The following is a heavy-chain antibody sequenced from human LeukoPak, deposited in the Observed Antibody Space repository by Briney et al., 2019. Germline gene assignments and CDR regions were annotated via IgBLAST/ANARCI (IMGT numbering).Heavy chain of an antibody. D-gene: IGHD6-19*01. CDR3: ASLSPAVAGYFDY. CDR1: GFTFSSYE. J-gene: IGHJ4*02. V-gene: IGHV3-48*03. Sequence: GGSLRLSCAASGFTFSSYEMNWVRQAPGKGLEWVSYISSSCSTIYYADSVKGRFTISRDNAKNSLYLQMNSPRAEDTAVYYCASLSPAVAGYFDYWGQGTLVTVSS. CDR2: ISSSCSTI.